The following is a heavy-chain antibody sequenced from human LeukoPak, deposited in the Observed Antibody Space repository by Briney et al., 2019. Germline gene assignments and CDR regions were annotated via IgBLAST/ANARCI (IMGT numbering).Heavy chain of an antibody. CDR3: ANSYDPVGY. D-gene: IGHD5-12*01. CDR1: GFTVSSNY. CDR2: ISGSGGST. J-gene: IGHJ4*02. Sequence: QPGGSLRLSCAASGFTVSSNYMSWVRQAPGKGLEWVSAISGSGGSTYYADSVKGRFTISRDNSKNTLYLQMNSLRAEDTAVYYCANSYDPVGYWGQGTLVTVSS. V-gene: IGHV3-23*01.